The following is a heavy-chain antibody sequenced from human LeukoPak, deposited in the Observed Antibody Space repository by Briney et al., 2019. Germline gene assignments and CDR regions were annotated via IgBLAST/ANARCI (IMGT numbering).Heavy chain of an antibody. D-gene: IGHD3-22*01. CDR1: GFDFTNYW. J-gene: IGHJ1*01. CDR2: VHPGDSDA. Sequence: GESLKISCMGSGFDFTNYWIAWVRQMPGKGLECMGFVHPGDSDAIYSPSFQGQVTFSADKSISTAYLQWTSLKASDTAMYYCARPILHYDSSGSAEVPVFQHWGQGTLVTVSS. CDR3: ARPILHYDSSGSAEVPVFQH. V-gene: IGHV5-51*01.